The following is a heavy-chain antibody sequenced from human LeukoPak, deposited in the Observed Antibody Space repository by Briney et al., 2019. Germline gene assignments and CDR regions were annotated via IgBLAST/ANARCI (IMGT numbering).Heavy chain of an antibody. V-gene: IGHV1-2*02. CDR2: INPNSGGT. D-gene: IGHD3-22*01. CDR3: ASVIVGRRYYDSSGFNY. CDR1: GYTFTGYY. Sequence: ASVKVSCKASGYTFTGYYMHWVRQAPGQGLEGMGWINPNSGGTNYAQKFRGRVTMTRDTSISTAYMELSRLRSDDTAVYSCASVIVGRRYYDSSGFNYWGQGTLVTVSS. J-gene: IGHJ4*02.